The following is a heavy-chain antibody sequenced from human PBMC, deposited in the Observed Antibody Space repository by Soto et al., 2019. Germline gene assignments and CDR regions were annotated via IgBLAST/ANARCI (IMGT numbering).Heavy chain of an antibody. CDR3: ARANGSYPYYYYGMDV. D-gene: IGHD1-26*01. J-gene: IGHJ6*02. CDR1: GGSISSSNW. Sequence: SETLSLTCAVSGGSISSSNWWSWVRQPPGKGLEWIGEIYHSGSTNYNPSLKSRVTISVDKSKNQFSLKLSSVTAADTAVYYCARANGSYPYYYYGMDVWGQGTTVTVSS. V-gene: IGHV4-4*02. CDR2: IYHSGST.